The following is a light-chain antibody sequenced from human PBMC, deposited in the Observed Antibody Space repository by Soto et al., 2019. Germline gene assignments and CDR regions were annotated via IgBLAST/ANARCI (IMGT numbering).Light chain of an antibody. CDR3: GSKAGSNKHVV. Sequence: QSVLTQPASVSGSPGQSITVSCTGSSSDFGDDKYVSWYQQQPGKGPNLLIYGVNSRPSGISNRFSGSKSGNTASLTISGLQADDEADYYCGSKAGSNKHVVFGGGTKLTVL. V-gene: IGLV2-14*01. CDR2: GVN. J-gene: IGLJ2*01. CDR1: SSDFGDDKY.